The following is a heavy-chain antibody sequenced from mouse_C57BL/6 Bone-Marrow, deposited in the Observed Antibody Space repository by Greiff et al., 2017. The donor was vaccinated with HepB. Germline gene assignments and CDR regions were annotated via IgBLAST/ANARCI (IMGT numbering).Heavy chain of an antibody. CDR2: ISYDGSN. CDR3: ARAPLLLYFDY. J-gene: IGHJ2*01. CDR1: GYSITSGYY. D-gene: IGHD1-1*01. Sequence: EVQLQESGPGLVKPSQSLSLTCSVTGYSITSGYYWNWIRQFPGNKLEWMGYISYDGSNNYNPSLKNRISITRDTSKNQFFLKLNSVTTEDTATYYCARAPLLLYFDYWGQGTTLTVSS. V-gene: IGHV3-6*01.